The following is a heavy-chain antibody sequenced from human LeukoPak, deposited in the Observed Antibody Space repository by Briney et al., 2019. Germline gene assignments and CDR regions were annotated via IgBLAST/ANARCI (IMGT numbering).Heavy chain of an antibody. CDR3: AQPDF. V-gene: IGHV3-30*02. Sequence: GGSLRLSCVASGITFRSSSMHWVRQAPGKGLEWLAFIRFDGSTKYYADSVKGRFTVSRDNSKSTLYLQLNSLRAEDTAVYYCAQPDFWGQGTLVTVSS. CDR2: IRFDGSTK. J-gene: IGHJ4*02. CDR1: GITFRSSS.